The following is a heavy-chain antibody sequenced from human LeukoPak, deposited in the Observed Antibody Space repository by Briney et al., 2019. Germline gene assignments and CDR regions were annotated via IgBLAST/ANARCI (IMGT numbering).Heavy chain of an antibody. D-gene: IGHD6-13*01. CDR2: INGNTGDT. Sequence: ASVKVSFKASGYTFTGHYVHWVRQAPGQGLEGMGWINGNTGDTNLARRFQGRVTMIRKTSISTMYMELSRVRSDDTAVYCCAREYSSSLFDYWGQGTLVTVSS. J-gene: IGHJ4*02. V-gene: IGHV1-2*02. CDR1: GYTFTGHY. CDR3: AREYSSSLFDY.